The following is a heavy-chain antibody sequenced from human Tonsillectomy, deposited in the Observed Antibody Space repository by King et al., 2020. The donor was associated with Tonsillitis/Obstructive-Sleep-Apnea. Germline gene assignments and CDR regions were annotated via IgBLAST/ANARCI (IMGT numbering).Heavy chain of an antibody. J-gene: IGHJ6*03. V-gene: IGHV4-59*08. Sequence: QLQESGPGLVKPSETLSLTCTVSGGSISRYYWNWIRQPPEKGLEWIGYIYYSGSTNYNPSLKSRLTISLDTSKNQFSLKLSSVTAADTAVYYCARGTHDFLSFSRYYYKDGWGKGATVTVFS. CDR2: IYYSGST. D-gene: IGHD3-3*01. CDR3: ARGTHDFLSFSRYYYKDG. CDR1: GGSISRYY.